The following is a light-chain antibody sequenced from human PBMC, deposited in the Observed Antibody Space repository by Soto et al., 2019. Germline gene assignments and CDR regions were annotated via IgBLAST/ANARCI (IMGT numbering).Light chain of an antibody. CDR2: DAS. V-gene: IGKV3-11*01. CDR1: ASISTY. Sequence: EIVLTQSPATLSLSPGERATLSCRASASISTYLGWYQQKPGQPPRTLIYDASNRATGIPARFSGSGSGTDFTLTISSLEPEDSAVYFRQQRACGVTFGQGPRLEIK. J-gene: IGKJ5*01. CDR3: QQRACGVT.